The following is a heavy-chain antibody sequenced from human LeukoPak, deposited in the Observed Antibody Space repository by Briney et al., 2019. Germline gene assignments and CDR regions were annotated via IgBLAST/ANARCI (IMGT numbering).Heavy chain of an antibody. V-gene: IGHV1-2*02. J-gene: IGHJ4*02. D-gene: IGHD3-22*01. CDR1: GYTFTGYY. CDR3: AREVEYYDSSGPYYFDY. Sequence: GASVKVSCKASGYTFTGYYMHWVRQAPGQGLEWMGWINPNSGGTNYAQKFQGRVTMTRDTSISTAYMELSRLRSDDTAVYYCAREVEYYDSSGPYYFDYWGQGTLVTVSS. CDR2: INPNSGGT.